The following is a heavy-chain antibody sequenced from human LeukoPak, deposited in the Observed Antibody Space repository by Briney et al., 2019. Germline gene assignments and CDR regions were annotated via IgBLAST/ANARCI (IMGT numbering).Heavy chain of an antibody. V-gene: IGHV4-59*01. Sequence: SETLSLTCTVSGGSISSYYWSWIRQPPGKGLEWIGYIYYSRSTKYNPSLKSRVTISVDTSKNQFSLKLYTVTAADTAVYYCARGRMYSSGWYSYFFDYWGQGTLVTVSS. CDR2: IYYSRST. J-gene: IGHJ4*02. CDR3: ARGRMYSSGWYSYFFDY. CDR1: GGSISSYY. D-gene: IGHD6-19*01.